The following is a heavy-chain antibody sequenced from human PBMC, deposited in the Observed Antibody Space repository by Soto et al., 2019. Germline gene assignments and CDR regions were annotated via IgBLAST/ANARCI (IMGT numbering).Heavy chain of an antibody. CDR1: GGTFSSYA. J-gene: IGHJ5*02. CDR3: ARDRGPSSGYYPYWFDP. Sequence: QVQLVQSGAAVKKPGSSVTVSCKASGGTFSSYAITWVRQSPGQGLEWMGGIIPIFGTANYAQKFQARVTITADESTSTAYMELSSLRSEATAVYYCARDRGPSSGYYPYWFDPWGQGTLVTVSS. V-gene: IGHV1-69*12. CDR2: IIPIFGTA. D-gene: IGHD3-22*01.